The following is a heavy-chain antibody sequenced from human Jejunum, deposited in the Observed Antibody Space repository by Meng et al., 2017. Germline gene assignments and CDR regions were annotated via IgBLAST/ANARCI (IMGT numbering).Heavy chain of an antibody. CDR2: IYHTGSP. D-gene: IGHD2-2*03. CDR3: ARMDSAFHYFDY. Sequence: QLQLQQSGSGLVKPSQTLSLTCAVSGGSINSDGYTWSWIRQPPGKGLEWIGYIYHTGSPYYNPSLKSRLTISVDRSENQFSLKLSSVTAADTAVYYCARMDSAFHYFDYWGQGTRVTGAS. J-gene: IGHJ4*02. CDR1: GGSINSDGYT. V-gene: IGHV4-30-2*01.